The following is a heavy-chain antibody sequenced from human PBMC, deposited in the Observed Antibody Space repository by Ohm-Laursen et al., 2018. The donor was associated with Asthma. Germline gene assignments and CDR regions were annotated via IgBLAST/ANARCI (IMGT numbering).Heavy chain of an antibody. D-gene: IGHD1-1*01. CDR3: ARLDWTLSVFDY. V-gene: IGHV4-59*02. CDR2: MHSSGGA. Sequence: TLSLTCTVSGGSVSGYYWSWIRQPPGRGLEWIAYMHSSGGANYNPSLQSRVTLSADTSKNRVSLRLSFVSAADTALYFCARLDWTLSVFDYWGQGALVTVAS. J-gene: IGHJ4*02. CDR1: GGSVSGYY.